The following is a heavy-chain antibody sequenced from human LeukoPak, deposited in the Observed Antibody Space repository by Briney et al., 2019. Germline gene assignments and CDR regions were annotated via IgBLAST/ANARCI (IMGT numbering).Heavy chain of an antibody. J-gene: IGHJ4*02. CDR2: ISSSSSYI. Sequence: GGSLRLSCAASGFTFSSYSMNWVRQAPGKGLEWVSSISSSSSYIYYADSVKGRFTISRDNAKNSLYLQMNSLRAEDTAVYYCASIAPHRLVGAPGGNKKRDSWGQGTLVTVSS. V-gene: IGHV3-21*01. CDR3: ASIAPHRLVGAPGGNKKRDS. D-gene: IGHD1-26*01. CDR1: GFTFSSYS.